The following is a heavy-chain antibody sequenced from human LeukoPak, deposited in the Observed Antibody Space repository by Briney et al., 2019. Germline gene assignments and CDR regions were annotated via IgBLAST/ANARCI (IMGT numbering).Heavy chain of an antibody. D-gene: IGHD6-13*01. CDR3: ATNPSSSWYAYFDY. Sequence: SVKVSCKASGGTFSSYAISWVRQAPGQGLGWMGGIIPIFGTASYAQKFQGRVTITADESTSTAYMELSSLRSEDTAVYYCATNPSSSWYAYFDYWGQGTLVTVSS. CDR2: IIPIFGTA. V-gene: IGHV1-69*13. J-gene: IGHJ4*02. CDR1: GGTFSSYA.